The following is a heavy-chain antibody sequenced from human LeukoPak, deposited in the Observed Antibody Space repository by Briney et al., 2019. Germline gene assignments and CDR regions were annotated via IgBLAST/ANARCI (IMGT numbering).Heavy chain of an antibody. CDR3: ARGRPYSGGYHLDY. V-gene: IGHV4-30-2*03. CDR1: DGSISSGGYS. CDR2: IYYSGSI. J-gene: IGHJ4*02. Sequence: PSQTLSLTCAVSDGSISSGGYSWSWIRQPPGKGLEWIGYIYYSGSIYYNPSLKSRVTMSVDTSKNQFFLKLNSVTAADTAVYYCARGRPYSGGYHLDYWGQGTLVTVSA. D-gene: IGHD1-26*01.